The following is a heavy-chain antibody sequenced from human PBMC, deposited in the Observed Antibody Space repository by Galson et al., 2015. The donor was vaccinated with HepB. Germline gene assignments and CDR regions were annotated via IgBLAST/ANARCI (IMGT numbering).Heavy chain of an antibody. CDR2: IWYDGSNK. V-gene: IGHV3-33*01. D-gene: IGHD3-22*01. Sequence: SLRLSCAASGFTFSSYGMHWVRQAPGKGLEWVAVIWYDGSNKYYADSVKGRFTISRDNSKNTLYLQMNSLRAEDTAVYYCARSGKWLNANYFDYWGQGTLVTVSS. CDR1: GFTFSSYG. CDR3: ARSGKWLNANYFDY. J-gene: IGHJ4*02.